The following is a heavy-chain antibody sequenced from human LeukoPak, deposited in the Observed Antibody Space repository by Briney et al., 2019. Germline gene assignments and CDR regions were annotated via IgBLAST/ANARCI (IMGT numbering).Heavy chain of an antibody. CDR3: AAFAYCGGDCYPSFDY. Sequence: HPGGSLRLSCAASGFTFDDYAMHWVRQAPGKGLEWVSGISWNSGSIGYADSVKGRFTISRDNAKNSLYLQMNSLRAEDTALYYCAAFAYCGGDCYPSFDYWGQGTLVTVSS. CDR2: ISWNSGSI. CDR1: GFTFDDYA. J-gene: IGHJ4*02. V-gene: IGHV3-9*01. D-gene: IGHD2-21*02.